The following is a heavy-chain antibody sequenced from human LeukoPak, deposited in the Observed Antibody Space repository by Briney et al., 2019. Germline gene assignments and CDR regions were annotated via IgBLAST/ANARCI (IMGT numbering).Heavy chain of an antibody. D-gene: IGHD3-22*01. Sequence: SETLSLTCTVSGGSISSSSYYRGWIRQPPGKGLEWIGSIYYSGSTYYNPSLKSRVTISVDTSKNQFSLKLSSVTAADTAVYYCASAGGSGGYQFRNDAFDIWGQGTMVTVSS. CDR2: IYYSGST. CDR3: ASAGGSGGYQFRNDAFDI. V-gene: IGHV4-39*07. J-gene: IGHJ3*02. CDR1: GGSISSSSYY.